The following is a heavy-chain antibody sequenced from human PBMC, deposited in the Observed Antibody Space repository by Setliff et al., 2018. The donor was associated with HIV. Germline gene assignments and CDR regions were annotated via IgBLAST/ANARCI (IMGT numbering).Heavy chain of an antibody. CDR2: IYHSGST. CDR3: GGNGYYSIDY. D-gene: IGHD3-22*01. Sequence: SETLSLTCAVSGGSISSNWWSWVRQSPGKGLEWIGEIYHSGSTHYNPSLQSRVTISVDKSKSQFSLKLNSVTAADTAVYYCGGNGYYSIDYWGQGTQVNRLL. V-gene: IGHV4-4*02. J-gene: IGHJ4*02. CDR1: GGSISSNW.